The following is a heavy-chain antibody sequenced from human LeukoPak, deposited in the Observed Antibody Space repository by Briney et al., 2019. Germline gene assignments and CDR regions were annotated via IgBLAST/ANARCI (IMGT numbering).Heavy chain of an antibody. CDR1: GFTFSSYA. V-gene: IGHV3-23*01. CDR3: AKLGYCSSTSCSMGGLDF. Sequence: GGSLRLSCAASGFTFSSYAMSWVRQAQGKGLEGVSGISGSGGSTYYADSVTGRFTISRDNSKNTLYLQMNSLRAEDTAIYYCAKLGYCSSTSCSMGGLDFWGQGTLVTVSS. J-gene: IGHJ4*02. CDR2: ISGSGGST. D-gene: IGHD2-2*01.